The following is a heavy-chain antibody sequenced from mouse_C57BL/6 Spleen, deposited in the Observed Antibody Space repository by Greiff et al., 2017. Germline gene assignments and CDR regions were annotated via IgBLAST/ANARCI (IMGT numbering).Heavy chain of an antibody. CDR2: IYPRSGNT. Sequence: QVQLKESGAELARPGASVKLSCKASGYTFTSYGISWVKQRTGQRLEWIGEIYPRSGNTYYNEKFKGKATLTADKSSSTAYMELRSLTSEDSAVYFCARNWDRAMDYWGQGTSVTVSS. CDR1: GYTFTSYG. D-gene: IGHD4-1*01. J-gene: IGHJ4*01. CDR3: ARNWDRAMDY. V-gene: IGHV1-81*01.